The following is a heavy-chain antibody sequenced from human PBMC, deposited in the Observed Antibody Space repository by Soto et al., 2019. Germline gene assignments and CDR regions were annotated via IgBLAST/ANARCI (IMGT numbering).Heavy chain of an antibody. V-gene: IGHV3-30-3*01. D-gene: IGHD3-22*01. J-gene: IGHJ4*02. CDR3: ARDQIAPSSATGITMIVRYFDY. Sequence: GGSLRLSCAASGFTFSSYAMHWVRQAPGKGLEWVAVISYDGSNKYYADSVKGRFTISRAKSKNTLYLQMNSLRAEDTAVYYCARDQIAPSSATGITMIVRYFDYWGQGTLVTVSS. CDR1: GFTFSSYA. CDR2: ISYDGSNK.